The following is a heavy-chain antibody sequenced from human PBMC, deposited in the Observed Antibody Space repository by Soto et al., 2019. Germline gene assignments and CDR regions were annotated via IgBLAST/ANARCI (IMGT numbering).Heavy chain of an antibody. CDR2: ISYDGSNK. D-gene: IGHD4-17*01. J-gene: IGHJ6*02. Sequence: QVQLVESGGGVAQPGRSLRLSCAASGFTFGSYAMHWVRQAPGKGLEGGAVISYDGSNKYYADSVKGRFTISRDNSKNTLYLQMNSLRAEDTAVYYCARDRRWRGDYYYYGMDVWGQGTTVTVSS. CDR3: ARDRRWRGDYYYYGMDV. CDR1: GFTFGSYA. V-gene: IGHV3-30-3*01.